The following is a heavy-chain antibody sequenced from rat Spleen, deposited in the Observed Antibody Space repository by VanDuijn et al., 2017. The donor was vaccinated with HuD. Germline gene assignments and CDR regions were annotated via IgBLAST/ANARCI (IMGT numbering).Heavy chain of an antibody. CDR3: AREGDYYDGSYYLNWFAY. J-gene: IGHJ3*01. Sequence: EVQLVESDGGLVQPGRSLKLSCAASGFTFSDYDMAWVRQAPTKGLEWVASISPSGGSTYYRDSVKGRFTVSRDNAKSTLYLQMDSLRSEDTATYYCAREGDYYDGSYYLNWFAYWGQGTLVTVSS. CDR1: GFTFSDYD. D-gene: IGHD1-12*02. CDR2: ISPSGGST. V-gene: IGHV5S23*01.